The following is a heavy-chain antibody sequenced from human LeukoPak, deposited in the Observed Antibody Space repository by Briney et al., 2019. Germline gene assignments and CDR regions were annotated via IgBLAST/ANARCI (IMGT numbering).Heavy chain of an antibody. J-gene: IGHJ6*02. CDR3: ARMDV. CDR1: GGSISSYY. Sequence: SETLSLTCTVSGGSISSYYWSWIRQPPGKGLEWIGYIYYSGSTNYNPSLKSRVTISVDTSKNQFSLKLSSVTAEDTAVYYCARMDVWGQGTTVTVSS. CDR2: IYYSGST. V-gene: IGHV4-59*01.